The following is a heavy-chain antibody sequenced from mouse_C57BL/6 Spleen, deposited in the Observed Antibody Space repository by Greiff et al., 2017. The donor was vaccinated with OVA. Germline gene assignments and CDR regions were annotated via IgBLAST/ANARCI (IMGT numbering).Heavy chain of an antibody. J-gene: IGHJ1*03. D-gene: IGHD2-3*01. V-gene: IGHV1-62-2*01. CDR1: GYTFTEYT. CDR3: ARHEEAYDESYWYCDV. CDR2: FYPGSGSI. Sequence: QVQLQQSGAELVKPGASVKLSCKASGYTFTEYTIHWVKQRSGQGLEWIGWFYPGSGSIKYNEKFKDKATLSADKSSSTVYMELSRLTSEESAVYFCARHEEAYDESYWYCDVWGTGTTVTVSS.